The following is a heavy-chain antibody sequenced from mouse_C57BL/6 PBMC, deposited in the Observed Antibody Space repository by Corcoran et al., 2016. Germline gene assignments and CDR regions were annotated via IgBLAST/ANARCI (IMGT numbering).Heavy chain of an antibody. V-gene: IGHV9-3*01. D-gene: IGHD4-1*01. CDR2: INTYSGVP. CDR1: GYTFTTYG. J-gene: IGHJ3*01. Sequence: QIQLVQSGPELKKPGETVKISCKASGYTFTTYGMSWVKQAPGKGLKWMGWINTYSGVPTYADDFNGRFAFSLETSASTAYLQINNLKNEDTATYFCASPGWFAYWGQGTLVTVSA. CDR3: ASPGWFAY.